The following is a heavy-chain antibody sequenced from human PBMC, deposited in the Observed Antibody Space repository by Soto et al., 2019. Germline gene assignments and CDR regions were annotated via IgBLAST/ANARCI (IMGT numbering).Heavy chain of an antibody. Sequence: GGSLRLSGEASGFTFSSYGIQWVRQAPCEGLEWVAVISYDGSNKYYADSVKDRFTTSRDNSKNTLYLQMNSLRAEDTAVCYFSEDRREEEWLLSLYYYYYSMDVGG. CDR3: SEDRREEEWLLSLYYYYYSMDV. CDR2: ISYDGSNK. CDR1: GFTFSSYG. V-gene: IGHV3-30*18. D-gene: IGHD3-3*01. J-gene: IGHJ6*02.